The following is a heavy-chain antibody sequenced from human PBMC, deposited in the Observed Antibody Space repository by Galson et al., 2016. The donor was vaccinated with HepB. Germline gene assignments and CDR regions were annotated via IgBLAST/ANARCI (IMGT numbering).Heavy chain of an antibody. CDR2: ISYDGNDK. Sequence: SLRLSCAGSGFTFSSYAIYWVRQAPGKGLEWLTIISYDGNDKYYADSVKGRFTVSRDNSDNTVFLQMNSLRPEDTAMYYCARDGYCMSGSCSGDLDYWGLGTLVTVSS. CDR3: ARDGYCMSGSCSGDLDY. J-gene: IGHJ4*02. V-gene: IGHV3-30*04. D-gene: IGHD2-2*03. CDR1: GFTFSSYA.